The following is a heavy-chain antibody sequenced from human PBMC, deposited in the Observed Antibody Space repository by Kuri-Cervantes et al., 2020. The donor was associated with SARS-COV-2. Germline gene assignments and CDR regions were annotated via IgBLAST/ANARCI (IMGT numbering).Heavy chain of an antibody. CDR2: IIPIFGTA. J-gene: IGHJ5*02. V-gene: IGHV1-69*05. Sequence: SVKVSCKASVCTFSSYAISWVRQAPGQGLEWMGGIIPIFGTANYAQKFQGRVTITTDESTSTAYMELSSLRSEDTAVYYCARVGGDGYNSNWFDPWGQGTLVTVSS. CDR1: VCTFSSYA. D-gene: IGHD5-24*01. CDR3: ARVGGDGYNSNWFDP.